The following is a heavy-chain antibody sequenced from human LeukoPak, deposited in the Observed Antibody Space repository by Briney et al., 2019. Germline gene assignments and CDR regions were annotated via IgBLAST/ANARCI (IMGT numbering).Heavy chain of an antibody. CDR2: IYYSGST. J-gene: IGHJ1*01. Sequence: TSETLSLTCTVSGGSISSSSYYWGWVRQPPGKGLEWIGSIYYSGSTYYNPSLKSRVTISVDTSKNQFSLKLSSATAADTAVYYCARDGYSSSKYFQHWGQGTLVTVSS. D-gene: IGHD6-6*01. CDR3: ARDGYSSSKYFQH. CDR1: GGSISSSSYY. V-gene: IGHV4-39*07.